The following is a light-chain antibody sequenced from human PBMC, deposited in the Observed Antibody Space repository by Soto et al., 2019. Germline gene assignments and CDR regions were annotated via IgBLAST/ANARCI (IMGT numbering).Light chain of an antibody. Sequence: DIQMTQSPSTLSASVGDRVTITCRASQSISSWLAWYQQKPGKAPKLLIYNASSLESGVPSRFSGRGSGTEFTLTISSLQPDDFASYYCQHYNNYPWTFGQGTKVEIK. CDR2: NAS. CDR3: QHYNNYPWT. J-gene: IGKJ1*01. CDR1: QSISSW. V-gene: IGKV1-5*03.